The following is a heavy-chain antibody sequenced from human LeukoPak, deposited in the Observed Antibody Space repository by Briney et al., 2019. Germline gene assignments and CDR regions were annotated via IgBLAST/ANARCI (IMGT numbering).Heavy chain of an antibody. D-gene: IGHD3-22*01. CDR2: ISSSSSYI. CDR3: ARAPPGDYYDSSGYPY. V-gene: IGHV3-21*01. Sequence: GGSLRLSCAASGFTFSSYSMNWVRQAPGKGLGWVSSISSSSSYIYYADSVKGRFTISRDNAKNSLYLQMNSLRAEDTAVYYCARAPPGDYYDSSGYPYWGQGTLVTVSS. CDR1: GFTFSSYS. J-gene: IGHJ4*02.